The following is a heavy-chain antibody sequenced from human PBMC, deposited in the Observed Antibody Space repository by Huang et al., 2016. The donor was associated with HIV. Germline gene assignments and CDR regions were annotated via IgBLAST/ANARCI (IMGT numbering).Heavy chain of an antibody. J-gene: IGHJ4*02. CDR1: RFTFSTYA. Sequence: DVQLLESGGDFVQPGGSLRLSCAASRFTFSTYAMSWVRQAPGKGLEWVSAISGSGDKTYYADSVKGRFTISRDNSKNTLFLQINSLRAEDTAVYYCAKVPTVVTFHWGQGTLVTVSS. CDR2: ISGSGDKT. D-gene: IGHD2-21*02. CDR3: AKVPTVVTFH. V-gene: IGHV3-23*01.